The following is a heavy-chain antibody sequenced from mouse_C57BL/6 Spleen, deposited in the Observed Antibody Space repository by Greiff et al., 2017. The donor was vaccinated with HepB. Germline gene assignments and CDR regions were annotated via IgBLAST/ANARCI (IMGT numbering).Heavy chain of an antibody. V-gene: IGHV1-50*01. CDR2: IDPSDSYT. Sequence: VQLQQPGAELVKPGASVKLSCKASGYTFTSYWMHWVKQRPGQGLEWIGEIDPSDSYTNYNQKFKGKATLTVDTSSSTAYMQLSSLTSEDSAVYYCARGDYYAMDYWGQGTSVTVSS. CDR3: ARGDYYAMDY. J-gene: IGHJ4*01. CDR1: GYTFTSYW.